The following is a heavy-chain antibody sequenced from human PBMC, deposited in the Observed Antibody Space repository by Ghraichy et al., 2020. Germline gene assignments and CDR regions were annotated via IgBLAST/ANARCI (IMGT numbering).Heavy chain of an antibody. Sequence: GGSLRLSCAASGFTFSDYYMSWIRQAPGKGLEWVSYISSSGSTIYYADSVKGRFTISRDNAKNSLYLQMNSLRAEDTAVYYCAREGFNSIYDSSGYYPFDYWGQGTLVTVSS. V-gene: IGHV3-11*01. J-gene: IGHJ4*02. CDR3: AREGFNSIYDSSGYYPFDY. D-gene: IGHD3-22*01. CDR1: GFTFSDYY. CDR2: ISSSGSTI.